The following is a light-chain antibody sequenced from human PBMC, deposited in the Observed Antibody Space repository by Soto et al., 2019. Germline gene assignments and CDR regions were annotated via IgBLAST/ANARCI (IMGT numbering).Light chain of an antibody. J-gene: IGKJ4*01. CDR2: DAS. CDR1: QDINNC. CDR3: QQCDDLPLT. V-gene: IGKV1-33*01. Sequence: DIQMTQSPSSLSASVGDRVTITCQASQDINNCLNWYQQSPGKAPKLLIYDASNLETGVPSRFSASGSGTDFSFTISSLQPDDIATYFCQQCDDLPLTLGGGTKVDTK.